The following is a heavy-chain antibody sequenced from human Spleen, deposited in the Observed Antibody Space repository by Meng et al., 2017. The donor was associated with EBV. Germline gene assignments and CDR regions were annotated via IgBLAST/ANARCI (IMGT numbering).Heavy chain of an antibody. D-gene: IGHD6-6*01. Sequence: HVQLQRWGAGLLNPSGTLSLTCPVYGGSFSDYYWSWIRQPPGKGLEWIGEISHSGSTNYSPSLKSRVTISADMSKNQFSLKVSSVTAADTAVYYCARERSDQVVVGYNWFDPWGQGTLVTVFS. CDR3: ARERSDQVVVGYNWFDP. J-gene: IGHJ5*02. CDR1: GGSFSDYY. V-gene: IGHV4-34*02. CDR2: ISHSGST.